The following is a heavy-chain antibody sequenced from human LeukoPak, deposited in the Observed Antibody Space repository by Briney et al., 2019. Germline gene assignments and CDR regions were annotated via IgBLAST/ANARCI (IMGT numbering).Heavy chain of an antibody. V-gene: IGHV3-23*01. J-gene: IGHJ4*02. CDR2: ISGSGGNT. CDR1: GFTFSTYA. D-gene: IGHD2-21*02. Sequence: LSGGSLRLSCAASGFTFSTYAMSWVRQTPGKGLEWVSGISGSGGNTYRADSVKGRFTISRDNSKNTLYLQMKSLRAEDTAVYYCAKETSYCVSGCYSLHDYWGQGTLVTVSS. CDR3: AKETSYCVSGCYSLHDY.